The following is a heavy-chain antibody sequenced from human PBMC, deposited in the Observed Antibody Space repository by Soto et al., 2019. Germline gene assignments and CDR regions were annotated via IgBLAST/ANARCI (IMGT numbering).Heavy chain of an antibody. CDR1: GGSISSSSYY. V-gene: IGHV4-39*01. CDR3: ARRTMVRGVNTYYFDY. D-gene: IGHD3-10*01. CDR2: IYYSGST. Sequence: SETLSLTCTVSGGSISSSSYYWGWIRQPPGKGLEWIGSIYYSGSTYYNPSLKSRVTISVDTSKNQFSLKLSSVTAADTAVYYCARRTMVRGVNTYYFDYWGQGTLVTVS. J-gene: IGHJ4*02.